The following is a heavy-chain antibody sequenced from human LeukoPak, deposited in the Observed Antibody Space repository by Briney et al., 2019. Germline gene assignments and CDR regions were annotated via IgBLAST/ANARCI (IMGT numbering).Heavy chain of an antibody. Sequence: SETLSLTCTVSSGSISNYDWSWIRQPAGKGLEWIGEINHSGSTNYNPSLKSRVTISVDTSKNQFSLKLSSVTAADTAVYYCARGGVGYDSSGYEDYWGQGTLVTVSS. CDR2: INHSGST. CDR1: SGSISNYD. V-gene: IGHV4-34*01. D-gene: IGHD3-22*01. CDR3: ARGGVGYDSSGYEDY. J-gene: IGHJ4*02.